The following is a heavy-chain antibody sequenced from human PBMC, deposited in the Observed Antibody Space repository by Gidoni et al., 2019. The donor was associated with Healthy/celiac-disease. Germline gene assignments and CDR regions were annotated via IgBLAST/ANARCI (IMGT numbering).Heavy chain of an antibody. Sequence: EVQLVESGGGLVKPGGSLRLSCAASGFTFSNAWMSWVRQAPGKGLEWVGRIKSKTDGGTTDYAAPVKGRFTISRDDSKNTLYLQMNSLKTEDTAVYYCTTRGYCGYDAFDYWGQGTLVTVSS. CDR3: TTRGYCGYDAFDY. V-gene: IGHV3-15*01. D-gene: IGHD5-12*01. CDR1: GFTFSNAW. CDR2: IKSKTDGGTT. J-gene: IGHJ4*02.